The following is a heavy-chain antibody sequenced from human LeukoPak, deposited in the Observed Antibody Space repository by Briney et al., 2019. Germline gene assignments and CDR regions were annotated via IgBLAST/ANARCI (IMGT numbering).Heavy chain of an antibody. J-gene: IGHJ4*02. D-gene: IGHD5-18*01. CDR3: ARFSGYSYGADY. CDR2: INPNSGGT. V-gene: IGHV1-2*02. CDR1: GYTFTGYY. Sequence: ASVKVSCKASGYTFTGYYMHWVRQAPGQGLEWMGWINPNSGGTNYAQKFQGRVTMTRDTSISTAYMELSRLRSDDTAVYYCARFSGYSYGADYWGQGTLVTVSS.